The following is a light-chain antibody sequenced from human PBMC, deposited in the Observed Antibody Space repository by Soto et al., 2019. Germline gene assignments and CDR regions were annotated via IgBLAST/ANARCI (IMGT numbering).Light chain of an antibody. CDR2: KGT. J-gene: IGLJ2*01. CDR1: SSDVGAYNS. CDR3: QSFDADFVI. V-gene: IGLV2-23*01. Sequence: QSALAQPASVSGSPGQSITISCTGTSSDVGAYNSVSWYQQHPHRAPQVIIYKGTQRPSGVSNRFSGSTSGNAASLTISALQTDDEADYYCQSFDADFVIFGGGTKVTVL.